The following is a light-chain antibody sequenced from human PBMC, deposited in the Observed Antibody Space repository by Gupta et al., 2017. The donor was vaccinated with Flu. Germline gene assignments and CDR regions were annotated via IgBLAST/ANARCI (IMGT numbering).Light chain of an antibody. V-gene: IGLV1-44*01. J-gene: IGLJ1*01. CDR1: GSNVGRKT. CDR3: AAWDDSLKGYV. Sequence: RVTISWSGSGSNVGRKTVDSYLQRRGTAARLLISRANRRPSGVPDRCAGSKSGTSASLAIGGLESEDEADYCCAAWDDSLKGYVFGSGTKVSVL. CDR2: RAN.